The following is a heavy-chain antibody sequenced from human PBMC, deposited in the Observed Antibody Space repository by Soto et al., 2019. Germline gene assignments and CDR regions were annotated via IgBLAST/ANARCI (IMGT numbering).Heavy chain of an antibody. D-gene: IGHD6-19*01. J-gene: IGHJ6*03. CDR2: ISAFNENT. V-gene: IGHV1-18*01. Sequence: QDQLVQSGAEVKKPGASVTVSCKASGYSFTNYGVTWVRQAPGQGLEWMGWISAFNENTHYAQNHQGRVTMTTDASTSTAYMELRSLRYDDTAVYYCARDRGVAPPVAGNTHYYYYMDVWGKGTTVTVSS. CDR1: GYSFTNYG. CDR3: ARDRGVAPPVAGNTHYYYYMDV.